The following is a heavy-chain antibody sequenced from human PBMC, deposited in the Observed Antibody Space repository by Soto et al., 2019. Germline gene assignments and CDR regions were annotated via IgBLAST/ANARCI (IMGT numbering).Heavy chain of an antibody. CDR2: IKQDGSEK. V-gene: IGHV3-7*03. CDR3: ARDGTDDAFDI. J-gene: IGHJ3*02. CDR1: GFTFSSYW. Sequence: PGGSLRLSCAASGFTFSSYWMTWVRQAPGKGLEWVAKIKQDGSEKYYVDSVKGRFTMSRDNGKNSLYLQMNSLSAEDTAVYYCARDGTDDAFDIWGQGTMVTVSS.